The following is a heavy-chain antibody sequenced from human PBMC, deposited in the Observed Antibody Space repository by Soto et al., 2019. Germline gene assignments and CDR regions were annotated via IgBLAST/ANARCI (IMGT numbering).Heavy chain of an antibody. CDR2: ISYDGSNK. CDR3: ARGGGNSFDY. D-gene: IGHD2-21*02. V-gene: IGHV3-30-3*01. Sequence: QVQVVESGGGVVQPGRSLRLSCAASGFTFSSYAMHWVRQAPGKGLEWVAVISYDGSNKYYADSVKGRFTISRDNSKNTLYLQMNSLRAEDTAVYYCARGGGNSFDYWGQGTLVTVSS. J-gene: IGHJ4*02. CDR1: GFTFSSYA.